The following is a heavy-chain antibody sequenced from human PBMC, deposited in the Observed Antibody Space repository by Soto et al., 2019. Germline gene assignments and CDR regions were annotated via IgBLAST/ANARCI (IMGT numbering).Heavy chain of an antibody. CDR2: MNPNSGNT. CDR3: ARDVGIAAAGSFDY. Sequence: GASVKVSCKASGYTFTSYDINWVRQATGQGLEWMGWMNPNSGNTGYAQKLQGRVTMTTDTSTSTAYMELRSLRSDDTAVYYCARDVGIAAAGSFDYWG. CDR1: GYTFTSYD. J-gene: IGHJ4*01. V-gene: IGHV1-8*01. D-gene: IGHD6-13*01.